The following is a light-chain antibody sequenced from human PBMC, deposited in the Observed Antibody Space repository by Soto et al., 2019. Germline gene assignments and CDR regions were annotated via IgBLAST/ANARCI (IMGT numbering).Light chain of an antibody. CDR1: QTISSW. J-gene: IGKJ4*02. V-gene: IGKV1-5*03. CDR3: QHYNSYAEA. Sequence: DIQMTQSPSTLSGSVGARVTITCRASQTISSWLAWYQQKPGKAPKLLIYKASTLKSGVPSRFSGSGSGTEFTLTISSLQPDDFATYYCQHYNSYAEAFGGRTKV. CDR2: KAS.